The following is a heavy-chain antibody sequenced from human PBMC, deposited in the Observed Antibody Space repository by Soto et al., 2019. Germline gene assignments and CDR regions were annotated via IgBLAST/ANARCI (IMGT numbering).Heavy chain of an antibody. J-gene: IGHJ2*01. Sequence: SETLSLTCTVSGGSISSSSYYWVWIRQTQGKGLEWIGSIYYSGTTYYNPSLESRVTISIDTSKNQFSLKVSSLTAADTAVYYCAKTGPYDILTYWYFDLWGRGTLVTVSS. V-gene: IGHV4-39*01. CDR2: IYYSGTT. D-gene: IGHD3-9*01. CDR1: GGSISSSSYY. CDR3: AKTGPYDILTYWYFDL.